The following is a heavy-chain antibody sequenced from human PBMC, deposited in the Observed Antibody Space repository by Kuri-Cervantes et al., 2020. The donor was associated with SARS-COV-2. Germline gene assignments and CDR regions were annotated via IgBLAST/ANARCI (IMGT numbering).Heavy chain of an antibody. CDR1: GFTFSTYA. Sequence: GGSLRLSCAASGFTFSTYAVSWVRQAPGRGLKWVSIIDDSGVNTYYADSVKGRFTISRDNSKNTLYLQMNNLRADDTAVYYCARSQGEWDLLVPIAYWGRGTLVTVSS. CDR3: ARSQGEWDLLVPIAY. V-gene: IGHV3-23*01. CDR2: IDDSGVNT. D-gene: IGHD1-26*01. J-gene: IGHJ4*02.